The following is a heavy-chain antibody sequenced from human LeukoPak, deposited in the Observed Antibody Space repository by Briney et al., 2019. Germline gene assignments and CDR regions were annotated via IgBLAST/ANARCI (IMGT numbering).Heavy chain of an antibody. D-gene: IGHD2-2*01. V-gene: IGHV3-53*01. J-gene: IGHJ4*02. Sequence: GGSLRLSCAASGFTVSSNYMSWVRPAPGKGLEWVSVIYSGGSTYYADSVKGRFTISRDISKNTVYLQMNSLRAEDTAVYYCAKGHVVPARGVFDYWGQGTLVTVSS. CDR2: IYSGGST. CDR1: GFTVSSNY. CDR3: AKGHVVPARGVFDY.